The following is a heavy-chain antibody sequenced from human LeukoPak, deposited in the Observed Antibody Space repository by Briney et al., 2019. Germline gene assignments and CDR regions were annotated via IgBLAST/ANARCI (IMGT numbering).Heavy chain of an antibody. Sequence: GGSLRLSCAASGFTFSNYNMNWVRQAPGKGLEWVSYISGSSSTINYADSVKGRFTISRDNAKNSLYLQMHSLRADDTAVYYCATNLNYRFDYWGQGTLVTVSS. CDR2: ISGSSSTI. D-gene: IGHD1-7*01. V-gene: IGHV3-48*04. CDR3: ATNLNYRFDY. J-gene: IGHJ4*02. CDR1: GFTFSNYN.